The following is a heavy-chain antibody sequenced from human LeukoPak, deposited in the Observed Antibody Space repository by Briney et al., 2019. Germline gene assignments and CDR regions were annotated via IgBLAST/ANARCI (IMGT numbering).Heavy chain of an antibody. D-gene: IGHD2-2*01. Sequence: GGSLRLSCAASGFXXSXXAMTWVXXAPGXXXXXVSXXTGSSSNTYYADSVKGRFTISRDNSKNMLYLEMNSLRVEETAIYYCAKDRSSSTSCSNYWGRGTLVTVSS. CDR3: AKDRSSSTSCSNY. V-gene: IGHV3-23*01. CDR2: XTGSSSNT. CDR1: GFXXSXXA. J-gene: IGHJ4*02.